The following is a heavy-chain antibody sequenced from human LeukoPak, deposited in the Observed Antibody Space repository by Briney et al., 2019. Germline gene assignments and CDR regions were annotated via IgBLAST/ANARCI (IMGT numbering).Heavy chain of an antibody. D-gene: IGHD2-15*01. CDR3: ARAGAYCSGGSCYSVRSYYYYGMDA. V-gene: IGHV3-21*01. Sequence: GGSLRLSCAASGFTFSSYSMNWVRQAPGKGLEWVSSISSSSSYIYYADSVKGRFTISRDNAKNSLYLQMNSLRAEDTAVYYCARAGAYCSGGSCYSVRSYYYYGMDAWGQGTTVTVSS. J-gene: IGHJ6*02. CDR2: ISSSSSYI. CDR1: GFTFSSYS.